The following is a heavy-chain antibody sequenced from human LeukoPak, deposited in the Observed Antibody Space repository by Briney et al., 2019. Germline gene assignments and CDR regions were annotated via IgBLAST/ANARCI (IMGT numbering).Heavy chain of an antibody. V-gene: IGHV4-59*01. CDR3: ARDSSGYLRSWFDP. J-gene: IGHJ5*02. D-gene: IGHD3-22*01. Sequence: SETLSLTCTVSGGSISSYYWSWIRQPPGKGLEWIGYIYYSGSTNYNPSLKSRVTVSVDTSKNQFSLKLSSVTAADTAVYYCARDSSGYLRSWFDPWGQGTLVTVSS. CDR1: GGSISSYY. CDR2: IYYSGST.